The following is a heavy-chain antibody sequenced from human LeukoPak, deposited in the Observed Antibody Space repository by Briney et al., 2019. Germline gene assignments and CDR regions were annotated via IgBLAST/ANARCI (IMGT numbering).Heavy chain of an antibody. Sequence: GGSLRLSCAASGFTFSSYAMSWVRQAPGKGLEWVSYISSSGSTIYYADSVKGRFTISRDNAKNSLYLQMNSLRAEDTAVYYCARDPSYSSSWVDYWGQGTLVTVSS. CDR1: GFTFSSYA. V-gene: IGHV3-48*04. CDR3: ARDPSYSSSWVDY. J-gene: IGHJ4*02. D-gene: IGHD6-13*01. CDR2: ISSSGSTI.